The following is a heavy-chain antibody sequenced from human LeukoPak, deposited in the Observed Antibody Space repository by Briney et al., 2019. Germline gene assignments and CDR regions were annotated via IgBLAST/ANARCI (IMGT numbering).Heavy chain of an antibody. V-gene: IGHV1-24*01. CDR2: FDPEDGET. CDR1: GYTLTELS. D-gene: IGHD3-3*01. CDR3: ATLFWSGYSPPYYFDY. J-gene: IGHJ4*02. Sequence: ASVKVSCKVSGYTLTELSMHWVRQAPGKGLEWMGGFDPEDGETIYAQKFQGRVTMTEDTSTDTAYMDLSSLKSEDTAVYFCATLFWSGYSPPYYFDYWGQGTLVTVSS.